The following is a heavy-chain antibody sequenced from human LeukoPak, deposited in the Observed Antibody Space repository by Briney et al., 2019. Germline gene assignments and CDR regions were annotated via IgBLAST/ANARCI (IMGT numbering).Heavy chain of an antibody. CDR2: IGTAGDT. D-gene: IGHD3-3*01. CDR3: ARGNQYYDFWSGYYTGTDAFDI. CDR1: GFTFDDYA. V-gene: IGHV3-13*01. Sequence: TGGSLRLSCAASGFTFDDYAMHWVRQATGKGLEWVSAIGTAGDTYYPGSVKGRFTISRENAKNSLYLQMNSLRAGDTSVYYCARGNQYYDFWSGYYTGTDAFDIWGQGTMVTVSS. J-gene: IGHJ3*02.